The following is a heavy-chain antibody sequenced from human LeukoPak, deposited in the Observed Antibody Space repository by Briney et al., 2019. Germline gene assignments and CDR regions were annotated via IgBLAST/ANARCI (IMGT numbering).Heavy chain of an antibody. CDR1: GGSISSSSYY. CDR2: IYYSGST. D-gene: IGHD3-22*01. V-gene: IGHV4-39*07. J-gene: IGHJ3*02. CDR3: ARADSSGDAFDI. Sequence: PSETLSLTCTVSGGSISSSSYYWGWIRPPPGKGLEWIGSIYYSGSTYYNPSLKSRITILVDTSKNQFSLKLSSVPAADAAVYYCARADSSGDAFDIWGQGTMVTVSS.